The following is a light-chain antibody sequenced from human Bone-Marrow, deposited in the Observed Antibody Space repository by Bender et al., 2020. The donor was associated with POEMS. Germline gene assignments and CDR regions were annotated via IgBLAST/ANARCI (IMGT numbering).Light chain of an antibody. CDR2: EVS. J-gene: IGLJ1*01. CDR1: GSDVGNYNL. CDR3: CSYAGNPTFYV. V-gene: IGLV2-23*02. Sequence: QSALTQPASVSGSPGESITISCTGSGSDVGNYNLVSWYRQVPGKSPTLIIYEVSRRPSGISSRFSGSRSGSTASLTISGLQADDEADYYCCSYAGNPTFYVFGSGTTVTV.